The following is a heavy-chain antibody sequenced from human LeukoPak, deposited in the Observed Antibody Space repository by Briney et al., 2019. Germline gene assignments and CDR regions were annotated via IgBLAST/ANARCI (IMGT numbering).Heavy chain of an antibody. CDR1: GGSISSYY. J-gene: IGHJ4*02. CDR2: IYYSGST. CDR3: ARTYGSGSYVDY. Sequence: SETLSLTCIVSGGSISSYYWSWIRQPPGKGLEWIGYIYYSGSTNYNPSLKSRVIISLDTSKNQVSLKLSSVTAADTAVYYCARTYGSGSYVDYWGQGTLVTVSS. V-gene: IGHV4-59*08. D-gene: IGHD3-10*01.